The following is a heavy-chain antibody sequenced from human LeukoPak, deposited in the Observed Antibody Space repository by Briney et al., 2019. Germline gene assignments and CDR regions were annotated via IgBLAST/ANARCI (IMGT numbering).Heavy chain of an antibody. Sequence: SETLSLTCAVSGYSISSGYYWGWIRQPPGQGLEWIGSIYHSGSTYYNPSLKSRVTISVDTSENQFSLKLSSVIAADTAVYYCARDDPYYYGSGSHYGPAVSGGRWFDPWGQGTLVTVSS. D-gene: IGHD3-10*01. CDR1: GYSISSGYY. CDR2: IYHSGST. CDR3: ARDDPYYYGSGSHYGPAVSGGRWFDP. J-gene: IGHJ5*02. V-gene: IGHV4-38-2*02.